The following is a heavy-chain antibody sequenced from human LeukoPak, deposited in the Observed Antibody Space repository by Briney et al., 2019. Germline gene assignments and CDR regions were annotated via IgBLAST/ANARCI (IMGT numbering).Heavy chain of an antibody. CDR1: GYSISSGYY. J-gene: IGHJ5*02. Sequence: SETLSLTCTVSGYSISSGYYWGWVRQPPGKGLEWIGSIYYSGSTYYNPSLKSRVTISVDTSKNQFSLKLSSVTAADTAVYYCARDCEVGTTGKTRWFDPWGQGTLVTVSS. CDR3: ARDCEVGTTGKTRWFDP. V-gene: IGHV4-38-2*02. D-gene: IGHD1-1*01. CDR2: IYYSGST.